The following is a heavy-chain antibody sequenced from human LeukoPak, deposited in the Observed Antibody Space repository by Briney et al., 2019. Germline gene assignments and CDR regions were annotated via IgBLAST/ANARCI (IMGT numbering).Heavy chain of an antibody. J-gene: IGHJ4*02. D-gene: IGHD3-22*01. Sequence: ASVRVSCKASGYTFTNYGITWVRQAPGQGLEWMGWVSAHNANTTYALKFQGRVTMTTDASPGTAYMELRSLRSDDTAVYFCARDYYDSSGRLDYWGQGTLVSVSS. CDR1: GYTFTNYG. V-gene: IGHV1-18*01. CDR2: VSAHNANT. CDR3: ARDYYDSSGRLDY.